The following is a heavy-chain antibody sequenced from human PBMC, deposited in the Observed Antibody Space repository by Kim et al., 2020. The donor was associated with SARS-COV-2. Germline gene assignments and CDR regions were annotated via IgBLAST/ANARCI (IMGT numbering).Heavy chain of an antibody. CDR1: GFTFSSYS. CDR2: ISSSSSYI. D-gene: IGHD6-6*01. CDR3: ARDQLSIAARLGAFDI. Sequence: GGSLRLSCAASGFTFSSYSMNWVRQAPGKGLEWVSSISSSSSYIYYADSVKGRFTISRDNAKNSLYLQMNSLRAEDTAVYYCARDQLSIAARLGAFDIWGQGTMVTVSS. V-gene: IGHV3-21*01. J-gene: IGHJ3*02.